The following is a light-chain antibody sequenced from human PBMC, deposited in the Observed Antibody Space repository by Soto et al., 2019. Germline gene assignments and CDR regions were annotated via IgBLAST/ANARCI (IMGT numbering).Light chain of an antibody. V-gene: IGKV1-39*01. CDR3: QQSYIARLT. CDR2: VAS. Sequence: DIQMTQSPSSLSASVGDRVTITCRASQNINRYLNWYQQKPGKAPKVLILVASSLESGVPSRFSGSGSGTDFTLTISSLQPEDFATCYCQQSYIARLTFGGGTKVESK. CDR1: QNINRY. J-gene: IGKJ4*01.